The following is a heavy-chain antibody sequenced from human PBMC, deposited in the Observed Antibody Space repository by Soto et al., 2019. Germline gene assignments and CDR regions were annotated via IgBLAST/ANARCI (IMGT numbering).Heavy chain of an antibody. D-gene: IGHD6-19*01. Sequence: EVQLLESGGGLAQPGGSLRLSCATSGFPFISYAMSWVRQAPGRGLEWVSTISGSGGNTYYADAVKGRFTITSDSSENTVYLHMISLRVDGTVTCYCARVARSGWCNWGWVDCWGRWTLVTVSS. J-gene: IGHJ4*02. CDR3: ARVARSGWCNWGWVDC. V-gene: IGHV3-23*01. CDR2: ISGSGGNT. CDR1: GFPFISYA.